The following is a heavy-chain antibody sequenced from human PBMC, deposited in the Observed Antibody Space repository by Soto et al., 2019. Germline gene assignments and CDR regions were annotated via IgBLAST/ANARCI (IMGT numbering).Heavy chain of an antibody. CDR2: ITGSGGGT. Sequence: EVQLLESGGGLVQPGGSLRLSCAASGFTFSNYAMTWVRQAPGKGLEWVSVITGSGGGTYFVDSVKGRFTISSDTSKNTVYLQMNSLRAEDTAVYYCAKRPLTAAGFDYWGQGTLVTVSS. J-gene: IGHJ4*02. CDR1: GFTFSNYA. CDR3: AKRPLTAAGFDY. D-gene: IGHD6-13*01. V-gene: IGHV3-23*01.